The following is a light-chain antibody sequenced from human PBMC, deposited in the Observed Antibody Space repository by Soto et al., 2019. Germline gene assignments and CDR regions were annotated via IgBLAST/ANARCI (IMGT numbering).Light chain of an antibody. CDR2: AAS. CDR1: QGISNY. Sequence: DIQMTQSPSSLSASVGDRVTITCRASQGISNYLAWYQQKPGKVPKLLISAASTLQSGVPSRFSGSGSGTDFTLTISSLQPEDFAVYYCQQYGSSPTFGQGTKLEIK. V-gene: IGKV1-27*01. J-gene: IGKJ2*01. CDR3: QQYGSSPT.